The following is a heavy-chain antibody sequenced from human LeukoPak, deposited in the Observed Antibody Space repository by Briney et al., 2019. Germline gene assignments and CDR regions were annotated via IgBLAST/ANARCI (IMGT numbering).Heavy chain of an antibody. J-gene: IGHJ4*02. V-gene: IGHV3-23*01. Sequence: GGSLRLSCAASGFTFTTYAMTWVRQAPGKGLEWVSAISGGNTNTYYADSVKGRFTISRDNSKNTLYLQMNSLRVEDTATYYCAKAREIAVVITAPFDYWGQGTLVTVSS. CDR3: AKAREIAVVITAPFDY. D-gene: IGHD3-22*01. CDR2: ISGGNTNT. CDR1: GFTFTTYA.